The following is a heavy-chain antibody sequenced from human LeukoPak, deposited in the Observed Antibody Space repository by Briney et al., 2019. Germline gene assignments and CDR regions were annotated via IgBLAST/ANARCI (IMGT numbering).Heavy chain of an antibody. Sequence: GGSLRLSCAASGFTVSSNYMSWVRQAPGKGLEWVSVIYSGGSTYYADSVKGRFTISRDNSKNTLYLQMNSLRAEDTAVYYCATSYYYDSSGYYYRGYYFDYWGQGSLVTVSS. CDR3: ATSYYYDSSGYYYRGYYFDY. CDR1: GFTVSSNY. CDR2: IYSGGST. V-gene: IGHV3-66*01. J-gene: IGHJ4*02. D-gene: IGHD3-22*01.